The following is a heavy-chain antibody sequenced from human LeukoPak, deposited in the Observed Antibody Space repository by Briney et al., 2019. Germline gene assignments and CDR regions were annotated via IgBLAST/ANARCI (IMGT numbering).Heavy chain of an antibody. V-gene: IGHV3-7*01. CDR2: IKQDGNEK. D-gene: IGHD2-2*01. CDR1: GFTFSDYY. J-gene: IGHJ1*01. CDR3: AGSQHRTRDFQH. Sequence: PGGSLRLSCVASGFTFSDYYMSWVRQAPGKGLEWVANIKQDGNEKYYVDSVKGRFTISRDNAKNSLYLQMNSLRAEDTAVYYCAGSQHRTRDFQHWGQGTLVTVSS.